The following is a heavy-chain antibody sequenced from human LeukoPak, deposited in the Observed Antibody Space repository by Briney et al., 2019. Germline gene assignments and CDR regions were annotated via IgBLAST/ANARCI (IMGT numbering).Heavy chain of an antibody. CDR3: ARRAEARGVITVMYYFDY. D-gene: IGHD3-10*01. J-gene: IGHJ4*02. CDR1: GYSFTSYW. Sequence: GESLKISCKGSGYSFTSYWIGWVRQMPGKGLEWMGIIYPGDSDIRYSPSFQGQVTISADKPISTAYLQWSSLKASDTAMYYCARRAEARGVITVMYYFDYWGQGTLVTVSS. CDR2: IYPGDSDI. V-gene: IGHV5-51*01.